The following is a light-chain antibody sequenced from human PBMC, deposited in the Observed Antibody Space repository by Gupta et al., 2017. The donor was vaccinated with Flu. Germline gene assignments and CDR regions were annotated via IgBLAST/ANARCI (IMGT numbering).Light chain of an antibody. CDR1: QSLVYSDGNTY. CDR2: KSS. V-gene: IGKV2-24*01. CDR3: RQAKQFPFT. Sequence: DIVMTQTPLSSPVTLGQPASISCRSSQSLVYSDGNTYLNWLQQRPGQPPRLLIYKSSNRFSGVPDRFSGSGAGTDFTLKISRVEAEDVGVYYCRQAKQFPFTFGPGTKVDIK. J-gene: IGKJ3*01.